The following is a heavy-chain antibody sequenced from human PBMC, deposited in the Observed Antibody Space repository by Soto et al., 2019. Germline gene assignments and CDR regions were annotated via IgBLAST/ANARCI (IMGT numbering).Heavy chain of an antibody. CDR2: ISSSSSYI. CDR1: GFTFSSYS. V-gene: IGHV3-21*01. J-gene: IGHJ6*03. Sequence: GGSLRLSCAASGFTFSSYSMNWVRQAPGKGLEWVSSISSSSSYIYYADSVKGRFTISRDNAKNSLYLQMNSLRAEDTAVYYCARGNDFWSGYYPSRYYYYYMDVWGKGTTVTVSS. D-gene: IGHD3-3*01. CDR3: ARGNDFWSGYYPSRYYYYYMDV.